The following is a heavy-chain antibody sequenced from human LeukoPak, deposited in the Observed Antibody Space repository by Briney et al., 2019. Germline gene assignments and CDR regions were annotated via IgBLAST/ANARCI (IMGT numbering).Heavy chain of an antibody. CDR2: INAGNGNT. J-gene: IGHJ3*02. CDR1: GYTFTSYA. Sequence: ASVKVSCTASGYTFTSYAMHWVRQAPGQRLEWMGWINAGNGNTKYSQKFQGRVTITRDTSASTAYMELSSLRSEDTAVYYCARSDITIFGVVIMNAFDIWGQGTMVTVSS. CDR3: ARSDITIFGVVIMNAFDI. V-gene: IGHV1-3*01. D-gene: IGHD3-3*01.